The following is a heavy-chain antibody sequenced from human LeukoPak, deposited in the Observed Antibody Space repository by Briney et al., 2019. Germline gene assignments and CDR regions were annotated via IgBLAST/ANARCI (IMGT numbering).Heavy chain of an antibody. D-gene: IGHD1-1*01. CDR3: ASDRGGTGTCDY. Sequence: PGGSLRLSCAASGFTFSSYAMHWVRQAPGKGLEWVAIISYDGSNKYYADSVKGRFTISRDNSKNTLCLQMNSLRAEDTAVYFCASDRGGTGTCDYWAREPWSPSPQ. CDR1: GFTFSSYA. J-gene: IGHJ4*02. CDR2: ISYDGSNK. V-gene: IGHV3-30-3*01.